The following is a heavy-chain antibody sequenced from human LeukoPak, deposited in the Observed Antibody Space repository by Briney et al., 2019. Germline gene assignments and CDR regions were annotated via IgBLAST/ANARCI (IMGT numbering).Heavy chain of an antibody. V-gene: IGHV3-23*01. Sequence: GGSLRLSCAASGFTFSSYVMSWIRQAPGKGLEWVSAISGSGGSTFYTDFVKGRFIISRDNSKKTLYLQMSSLRAEDTAVYYCAKEWSNAGTTISPPDYWGQGTLVTVSS. CDR2: ISGSGGST. CDR3: AKEWSNAGTTISPPDY. J-gene: IGHJ4*02. CDR1: GFTFSSYV. D-gene: IGHD1-7*01.